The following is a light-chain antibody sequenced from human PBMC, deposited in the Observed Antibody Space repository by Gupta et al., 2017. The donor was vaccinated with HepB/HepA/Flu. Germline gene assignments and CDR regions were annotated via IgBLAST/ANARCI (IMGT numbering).Light chain of an antibody. CDR2: GAS. CDR3: QQYSSSPRT. Sequence: EIVLTQSPRTLSLYPGGIAYISCRASQSVSSRYLAWYQQKQGQAPRLLIYGASSRATESPDRFSGSGSGTDFTLTISTREAEDFAVYYCQQYSSSPRTFGQGTKVEIQ. J-gene: IGKJ1*01. V-gene: IGKV3-20*01. CDR1: QSVSSRY.